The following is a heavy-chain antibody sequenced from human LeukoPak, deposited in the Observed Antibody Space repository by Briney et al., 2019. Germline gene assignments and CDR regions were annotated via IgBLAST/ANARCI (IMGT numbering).Heavy chain of an antibody. CDR1: GFTFSSYG. Sequence: GGSLRLSCAASGFTFSSYGMHWVRQAPGKGLEWVAVISYDGSNKYYADSVKGRFTISRDNSKNTLYLQMNSLRAEDTAVYYCARGSYFDYWGQGTLVTVSS. CDR2: ISYDGSNK. D-gene: IGHD3-10*01. CDR3: ARGSYFDY. J-gene: IGHJ4*02. V-gene: IGHV3-30*03.